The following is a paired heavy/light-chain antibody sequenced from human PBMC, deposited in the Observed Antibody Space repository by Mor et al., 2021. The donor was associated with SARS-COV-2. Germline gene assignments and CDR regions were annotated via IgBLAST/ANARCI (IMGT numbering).Light chain of an antibody. Sequence: EIVLTQSPGTLSLSPGERATLSCRASQSISSSYLAWYQQKPGQAPRLLIYGASSRATGIPDRFSGSGSGTDFTLTISRLEPEDFAVYYCQHYGSSPRTFGQGTKVEIK. J-gene: IGKJ1*01. CDR2: GAS. CDR1: QSISSSY. V-gene: IGKV3-20*01. CDR3: QHYGSSPRT.
Heavy chain of an antibody. D-gene: IGHD6-19*01. V-gene: IGHV3-21*01. Sequence: EVQLVESGGGLVKPGGSLRLSCAASGFTLSSYTMNWVRQAPGKGLEWVSSISSSSTYIYYADSVEGRFTISRDNAKNSLSLQMNSLRAEDTAVYYCARDLQGYSSGWVDAFDIWGQGTMVTVSS. CDR2: ISSSSTYI. J-gene: IGHJ3*02. CDR3: ARDLQGYSSGWVDAFDI. CDR1: GFTLSSYT.